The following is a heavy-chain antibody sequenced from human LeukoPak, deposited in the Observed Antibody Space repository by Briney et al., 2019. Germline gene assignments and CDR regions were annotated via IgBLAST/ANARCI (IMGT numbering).Heavy chain of an antibody. CDR2: IYHSGTT. D-gene: IGHD5-18*01. Sequence: SETLSLTCAVSGYSISSGYYWGWIRPPPGKGLEWIGTIYHSGTTYYNPSLKSRITISVDTSKNQFPLNLSSVTAADTAVYYCARLQSIGTAVVTGKYFDYWGQGPLVTASS. CDR1: GYSISSGYY. V-gene: IGHV4-38-2*01. CDR3: ARLQSIGTAVVTGKYFDY. J-gene: IGHJ4*02.